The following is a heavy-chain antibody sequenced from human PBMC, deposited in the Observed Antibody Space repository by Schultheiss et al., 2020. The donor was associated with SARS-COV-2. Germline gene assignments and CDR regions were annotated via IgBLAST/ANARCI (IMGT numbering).Heavy chain of an antibody. Sequence: ASVKVSCKASGYTFTGYYMHWVRQAPGQGLEWMGWINPNSGGTNYAQKFQGRVTMTRDTSISTAYMELRSLRSDDTAVYYCARGVVVVPAAMNNWFDPWGQGTLVTVSS. CDR3: ARGVVVVPAAMNNWFDP. V-gene: IGHV1-2*02. D-gene: IGHD2-2*01. J-gene: IGHJ5*02. CDR2: INPNSGGT. CDR1: GYTFTGYY.